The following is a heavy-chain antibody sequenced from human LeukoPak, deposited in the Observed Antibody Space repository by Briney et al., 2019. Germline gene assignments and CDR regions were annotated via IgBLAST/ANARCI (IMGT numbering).Heavy chain of an antibody. J-gene: IGHJ6*03. CDR1: GFTFSSYA. V-gene: IGHV3-23*01. CDR3: AKGFGDYYYYYMDV. Sequence: GGSLRLSCAASGFTFSSYAMSWVRQAPGKGLEWLSAISGTSVSTYYPNSVKGRFTISRDNSENTLFLQMNSPRAEDTAVYYCAKGFGDYYYYYMDVWGKGTTVTVSS. D-gene: IGHD3-16*01. CDR2: ISGTSVST.